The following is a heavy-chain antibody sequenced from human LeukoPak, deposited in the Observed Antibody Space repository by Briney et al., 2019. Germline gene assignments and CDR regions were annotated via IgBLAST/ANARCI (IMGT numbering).Heavy chain of an antibody. CDR3: ARELSSEVVPAAGFDY. D-gene: IGHD2-2*01. Sequence: PSETLSLTCTVSGGSISSYYWSWIRQPPGKGLEWIGYIYYSGSTNYNPSLKSRVTISVDTSKNQFSLKLSPVTAADTAVYYCARELSSEVVPAAGFDYWGQGTLVTVSS. J-gene: IGHJ4*02. CDR1: GGSISSYY. CDR2: IYYSGST. V-gene: IGHV4-59*01.